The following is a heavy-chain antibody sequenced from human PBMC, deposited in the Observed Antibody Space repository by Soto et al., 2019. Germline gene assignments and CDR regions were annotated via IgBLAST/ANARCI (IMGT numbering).Heavy chain of an antibody. CDR2: IYYSGST. J-gene: IGHJ6*03. D-gene: IGHD4-17*01. CDR1: GVSISSGGYY. Sequence: SETLSLTCTVSGVSISSGGYYWSWIRQHPGKGLEWIGYIYYSGSTYYNPSLKSRVTISVDTSKNQFSLKLSSVTAADTAVYYCAREGGTVTTPYYYYYYMDVWGKGTTVTVSS. CDR3: AREGGTVTTPYYYYYYMDV. V-gene: IGHV4-31*03.